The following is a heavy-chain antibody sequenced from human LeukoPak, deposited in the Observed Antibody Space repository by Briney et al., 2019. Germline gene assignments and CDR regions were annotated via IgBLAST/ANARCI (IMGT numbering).Heavy chain of an antibody. V-gene: IGHV3-21*01. CDR2: ISSSSSYI. D-gene: IGHD1-7*01. J-gene: IGHJ4*02. CDR1: GFTLSTYW. Sequence: GGSLRLSCAASGFTLSTYWMTWVRQAPGKGLEWVSSISSSSSYIYYADSVKGRFTISRDNAKNSLYLQMNSLRAEDTAVYYCARMNYVSSGWGAPFDYWGQGTLVTVSS. CDR3: ARMNYVSSGWGAPFDY.